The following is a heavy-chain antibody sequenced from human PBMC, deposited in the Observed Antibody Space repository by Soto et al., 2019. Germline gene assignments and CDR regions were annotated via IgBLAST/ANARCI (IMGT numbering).Heavy chain of an antibody. CDR3: AADDRYRRSWPPRFGMDV. J-gene: IGHJ6*02. CDR2: IVVGSGNT. V-gene: IGHV1-58*01. D-gene: IGHD6-13*01. CDR1: GVTFASCA. Sequence: GASVAVCCTASGVTFASCAGRWVRQARGQRLEWIGWIVVGSGNTNYAQKFQERVTITRDMSTSTAYMELSSLRSEDTAVYYCAADDRYRRSWPPRFGMDVWGQGTTVTVSS.